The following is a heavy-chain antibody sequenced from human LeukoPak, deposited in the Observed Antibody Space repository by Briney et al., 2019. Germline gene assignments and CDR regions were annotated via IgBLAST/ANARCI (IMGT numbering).Heavy chain of an antibody. Sequence: GGSLRLSCAASGFTFSSYSMNWVRQAPGKGLEWVSSISSSSSYIYYADSVKGRFTISRDNAKNSLYLQMNSLRSEDTAVYYCAREVECSGGSCYSGGLDYWGQGTLVTVSS. J-gene: IGHJ4*02. CDR2: ISSSSSYI. V-gene: IGHV3-21*04. D-gene: IGHD2-15*01. CDR1: GFTFSSYS. CDR3: AREVECSGGSCYSGGLDY.